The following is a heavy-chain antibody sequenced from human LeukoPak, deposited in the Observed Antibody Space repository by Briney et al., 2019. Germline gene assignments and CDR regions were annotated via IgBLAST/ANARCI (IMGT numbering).Heavy chain of an antibody. CDR2: ISGSSSYI. D-gene: IGHD6-13*01. CDR1: GFTFSSYA. CDR3: ARVPRIVGYTSRELGHWYFDL. V-gene: IGHV3-21*01. J-gene: IGHJ2*01. Sequence: GGSLRLSCAASGFTFSSYAMHWVRQAPGKGLEWVSSISGSSSYIYYADSVKGRFTISRDNAKNSLYVQMNSLRAEDTAVYYCARVPRIVGYTSRELGHWYFDLWGRGTLVTVSS.